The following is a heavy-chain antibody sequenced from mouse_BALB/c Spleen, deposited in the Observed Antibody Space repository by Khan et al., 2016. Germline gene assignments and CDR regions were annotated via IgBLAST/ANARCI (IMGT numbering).Heavy chain of an antibody. CDR1: GFNIKDTY. Sequence: VQLKESGAELVKPGASVKLSCTASGFNIKDTYMHWVKQRPEQGLEWIGRIDPANGNTKYDAKFQGKATITADTSSNPAYLQLSSLTSEDTAVHYCARSPNDYDVGFAYWGQGTLVTVSA. V-gene: IGHV14-3*02. J-gene: IGHJ3*01. CDR3: ARSPNDYDVGFAY. D-gene: IGHD2-4*01. CDR2: IDPANGNT.